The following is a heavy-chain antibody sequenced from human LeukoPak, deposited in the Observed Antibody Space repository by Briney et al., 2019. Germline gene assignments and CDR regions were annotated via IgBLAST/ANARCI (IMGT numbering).Heavy chain of an antibody. Sequence: ASVKVSCKASGGTFSSYAISWVRQAPGQGLEWMGGIIPIFGTANYAQKFQGRVTLTTDISTNTAYMELTSLRSDDTAMYYCARDFLRSVAGPYVDVFDIWGQGTLVTVSS. CDR3: ARDFLRSVAGPYVDVFDI. CDR2: IIPIFGTA. CDR1: GGTFSSYA. V-gene: IGHV1-69*05. D-gene: IGHD3-3*01. J-gene: IGHJ3*02.